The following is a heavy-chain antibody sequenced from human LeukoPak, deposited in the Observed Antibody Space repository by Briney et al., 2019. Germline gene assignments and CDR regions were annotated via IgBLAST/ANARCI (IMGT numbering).Heavy chain of an antibody. J-gene: IGHJ4*02. V-gene: IGHV4-38-2*01. CDR3: AFPSADYVWGSYRYRGYYFDY. CDR1: GYSISSGYY. D-gene: IGHD3-16*02. CDR2: IYHGGST. Sequence: PSETLFLTCAVSGYSISSGYYWGWIRQPPGKGLEWIGSIYHGGSTYYNPSLKSRVTISVDTSKNQFSLKLSSVTAADTAVYYCAFPSADYVWGSYRYRGYYFDYWGQGTLVTVSS.